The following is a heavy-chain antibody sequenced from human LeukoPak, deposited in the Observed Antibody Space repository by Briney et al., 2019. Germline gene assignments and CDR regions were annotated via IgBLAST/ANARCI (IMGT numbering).Heavy chain of an antibody. J-gene: IGHJ4*02. D-gene: IGHD5-24*01. CDR1: RYTFTGYY. CDR3: ARDFSLRRDGYKMYYFDY. Sequence: ASVKVSCKASRYTFTGYYMHWVRQAPGQGLEWMGRINPNSGGTNYAQKFQGRITMTRDTFISTAYMEVSRLTSDDAALYYCARDFSLRRDGYKMYYFDYWGQGTLVTVSS. CDR2: INPNSGGT. V-gene: IGHV1-2*06.